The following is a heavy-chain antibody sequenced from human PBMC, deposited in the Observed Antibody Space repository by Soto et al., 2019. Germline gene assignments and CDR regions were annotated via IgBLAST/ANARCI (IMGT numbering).Heavy chain of an antibody. D-gene: IGHD5-12*01. CDR1: GFTFSDYY. V-gene: IGHV3-11*05. Sequence: QVQLVESGGGLVKPGGSLRLSCAASGFTFSDYYMSWIRQAPGKGLEWVSYISSSSSYTNYADSVKGRFTISRDNAKNYLYLQMTGLGAEAPAVYTCARDHPRYRGSVYVDYGAREPWSPSPQ. CDR3: ARDHPRYRGSVYVDY. J-gene: IGHJ4*02. CDR2: ISSSSSYT.